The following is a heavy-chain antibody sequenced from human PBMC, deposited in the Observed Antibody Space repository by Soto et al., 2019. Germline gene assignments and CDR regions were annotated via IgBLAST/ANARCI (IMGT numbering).Heavy chain of an antibody. D-gene: IGHD1-1*01. J-gene: IGHJ4*02. CDR2: IKADGSER. Sequence: GGSLRLSCAASGFTFDTYWMCWVRQAPGKGLEWVANIKADGSERYYVDSVKGRFTISRDNAKNSLYLQMHNLRAEDTTVYYCARDSGTSDYWGQGTLVTVSA. V-gene: IGHV3-7*01. CDR3: ARDSGTSDY. CDR1: GFTFDTYW.